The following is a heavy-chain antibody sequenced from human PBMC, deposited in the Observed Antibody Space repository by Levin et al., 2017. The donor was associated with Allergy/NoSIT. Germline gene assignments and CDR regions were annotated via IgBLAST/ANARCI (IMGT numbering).Heavy chain of an antibody. Sequence: SETLSLTCTVSGGSISSGGYYWSWIRQHPGKGLEWIGYIYYSGSTYYNPSLKSRVTISVDTSKNQFSLKLSSVTAADTAVYYCARSPPVTAMGLFDYWGQGTLVTVSS. CDR1: GGSISSGGYY. V-gene: IGHV4-31*03. CDR2: IYYSGST. J-gene: IGHJ4*02. CDR3: ARSPPVTAMGLFDY. D-gene: IGHD5-18*01.